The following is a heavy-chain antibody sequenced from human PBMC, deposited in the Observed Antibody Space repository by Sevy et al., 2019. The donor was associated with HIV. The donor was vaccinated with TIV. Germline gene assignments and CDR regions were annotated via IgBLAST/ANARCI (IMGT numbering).Heavy chain of an antibody. Sequence: GGSLRLSCAASGFTFSSYGMHWVRQAPGKGLEWVAVISYDGSNKYYADSVKGRFTISRDNSKNTLYLQMNSLRAEDTAVYYCAFSGYSYGSQTNYFDYWGQGTLVTVSS. CDR3: AFSGYSYGSQTNYFDY. CDR2: ISYDGSNK. D-gene: IGHD5-18*01. V-gene: IGHV3-30*03. CDR1: GFTFSSYG. J-gene: IGHJ4*02.